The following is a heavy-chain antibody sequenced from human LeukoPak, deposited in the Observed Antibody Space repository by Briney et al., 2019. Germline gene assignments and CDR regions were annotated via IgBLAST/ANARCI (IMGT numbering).Heavy chain of an antibody. V-gene: IGHV4-4*07. Sequence: SETLSLTCTVSGGSISSYYWSWIRQPAGKGLEWIGRIYTSGSTNYNPSLKSRVTMSVDTSKNQLSLKLSSVTAADTAVYYCARGSPRYCSGGSCYYYYYMDVWGKGTTVTISS. D-gene: IGHD2-15*01. CDR3: ARGSPRYCSGGSCYYYYYMDV. J-gene: IGHJ6*03. CDR2: IYTSGST. CDR1: GGSISSYY.